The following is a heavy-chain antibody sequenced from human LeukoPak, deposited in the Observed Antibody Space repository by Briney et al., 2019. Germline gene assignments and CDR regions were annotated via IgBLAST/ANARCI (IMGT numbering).Heavy chain of an antibody. D-gene: IGHD3-22*01. Sequence: GESLKISCKGSGYIFTSYWIGWVRQMPGKGLEWMGIIYPGDSDTRYSPSFQGQVTISADKSISTAYLQWSSLKASDTAMYYCARVDDSSGDALWDWGQGTLVTVSS. CDR1: GYIFTSYW. V-gene: IGHV5-51*01. J-gene: IGHJ4*02. CDR3: ARVDDSSGDALWD. CDR2: IYPGDSDT.